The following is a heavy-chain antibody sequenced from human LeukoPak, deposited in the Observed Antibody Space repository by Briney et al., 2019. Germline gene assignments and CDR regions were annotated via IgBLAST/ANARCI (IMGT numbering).Heavy chain of an antibody. CDR2: INPNSGGT. CDR1: GYTFTGYY. D-gene: IGHD3-10*01. Sequence: GASVKVSCKASGYTFTGYYMHWVRQVPGQGLEWMGWINPNSGGTNYAQKFQGRVTMTRDTSISTAYMELSRLRSDDTAVYYCAREEEERFGELLFYYYGMDVWGQGTTVTVSS. CDR3: AREEEERFGELLFYYYGMDV. V-gene: IGHV1-2*02. J-gene: IGHJ6*02.